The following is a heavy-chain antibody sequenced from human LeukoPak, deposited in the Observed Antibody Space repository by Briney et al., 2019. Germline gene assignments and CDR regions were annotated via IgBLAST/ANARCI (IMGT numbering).Heavy chain of an antibody. Sequence: PSETLSRTCTVSGHSISSGSWYWNWIRQPAGEGLEWIGRIYNSGSTNYKPSLKSRVTLSVDTSKNQFSLKLSSVTAADTAVYYCAGPGGYSDWLPYGYWGQGTLVTVSS. CDR3: AGPGGYSDWLPYGY. D-gene: IGHD3-9*01. J-gene: IGHJ4*02. CDR2: IYNSGST. CDR1: GHSISSGSWY. V-gene: IGHV4-61*02.